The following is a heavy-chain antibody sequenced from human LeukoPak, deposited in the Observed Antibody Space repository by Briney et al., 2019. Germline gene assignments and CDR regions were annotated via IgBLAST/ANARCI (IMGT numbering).Heavy chain of an antibody. Sequence: SETLSLTCTVSGASTSTYYWSWIRQSAGKGLEWIGRICKNGNTNYNPSLKSRVTISVDTSKNQFSLKLSSVTAADTAVYYCASGCSSTGGRCYYYMDVWGKGTTVTISS. CDR3: ASGCSSTGGRCYYYMDV. V-gene: IGHV4-4*07. CDR1: GASTSTYY. CDR2: ICKNGNT. D-gene: IGHD2-2*01. J-gene: IGHJ6*03.